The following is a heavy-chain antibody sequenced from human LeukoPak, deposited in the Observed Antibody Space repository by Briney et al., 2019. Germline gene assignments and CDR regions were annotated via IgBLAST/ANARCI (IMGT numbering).Heavy chain of an antibody. CDR2: IYPGDSDT. D-gene: IGHD3-10*01. V-gene: IGHV5-51*01. Sequence: GESLKISCKDSGYLFTSYWIAWVRQRPGKGLEWMGIIYPGDSDTRYSPSFQGQATISADKSINTAYLFWSSLKASDTAIYYCARQDASGTYDAFDVWGQGTMVTVSS. CDR3: ARQDASGTYDAFDV. CDR1: GYLFTSYW. J-gene: IGHJ3*01.